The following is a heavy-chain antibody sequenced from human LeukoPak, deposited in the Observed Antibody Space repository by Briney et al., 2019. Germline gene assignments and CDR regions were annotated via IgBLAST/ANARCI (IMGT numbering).Heavy chain of an antibody. Sequence: KPSETLSLTCIVSGGSISSYYWSWIRQPPGKGLEWIGYIYHNGSTNYNPSLKSRVTISVDTSKNQFSLKLSSVTAADTAVYYCARGGDWLFDYWGQGILVTVSS. D-gene: IGHD2-21*02. CDR3: ARGGDWLFDY. V-gene: IGHV4-59*12. CDR1: GGSISSYY. CDR2: IYHNGST. J-gene: IGHJ4*02.